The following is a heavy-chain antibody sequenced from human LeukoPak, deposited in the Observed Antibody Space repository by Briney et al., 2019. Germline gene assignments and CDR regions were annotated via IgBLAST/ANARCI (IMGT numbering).Heavy chain of an antibody. Sequence: GGSLRLFCAASGFTVSSNYMSWVRQAPGKGLEWVSVIYSGGSTYYADSVKGRFTISRDNSKNTLYLQMNSLRAEDTAVYYCARVGIGVTGTIDYWGQGTLVTVSS. D-gene: IGHD1-7*01. CDR1: GFTVSSNY. CDR3: ARVGIGVTGTIDY. CDR2: IYSGGST. J-gene: IGHJ4*02. V-gene: IGHV3-53*01.